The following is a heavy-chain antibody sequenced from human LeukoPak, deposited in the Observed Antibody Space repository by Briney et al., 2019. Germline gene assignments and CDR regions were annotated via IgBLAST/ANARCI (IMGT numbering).Heavy chain of an antibody. D-gene: IGHD5-18*01. Sequence: GGSLRLSCAASGFTVSSNYMSWVRQAPGKGLEWVANINQDGSNKYYVDSVKGRFTISRDNPKNSLFLLMNSLRAEDTAVYYCASGYNYALHSWGQGTPLTVSS. CDR1: GFTVSSNY. CDR3: ASGYNYALHS. CDR2: INQDGSNK. V-gene: IGHV3-7*02. J-gene: IGHJ4*02.